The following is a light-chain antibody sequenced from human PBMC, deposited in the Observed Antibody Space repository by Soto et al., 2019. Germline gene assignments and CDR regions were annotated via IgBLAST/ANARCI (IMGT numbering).Light chain of an antibody. CDR3: TSYAGANTLV. CDR1: SSDVGGYDY. J-gene: IGLJ2*01. CDR2: EVS. V-gene: IGLV2-8*01. Sequence: QSALTQPPSASGSPGQSVTISCTGTSSDVGGYDYVSWYQQHPGKAPKVMIFEVSKRPSGVPDRFSGSKSANTASLTVSGLQAEDEADYYCTSYAGANTLVFCGGTKLTVL.